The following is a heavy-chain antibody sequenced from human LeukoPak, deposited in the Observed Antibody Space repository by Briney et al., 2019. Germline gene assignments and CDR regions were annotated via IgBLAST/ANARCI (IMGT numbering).Heavy chain of an antibody. CDR1: GLTLASYG. CDR2: ISRSGGTT. V-gene: IGHV3-23*01. Sequence: GGSLRLSCAASGLTLASYGMSWVRQAPGKGLEWASSISRSGGTTYYSDSVKGRFTISRDNSKNTLYLQMNSLRAEDTAVYYCAKYSSSGEVYYFDYWGQGTLVTVSS. CDR3: AKYSSSGEVYYFDY. J-gene: IGHJ4*02. D-gene: IGHD6-6*01.